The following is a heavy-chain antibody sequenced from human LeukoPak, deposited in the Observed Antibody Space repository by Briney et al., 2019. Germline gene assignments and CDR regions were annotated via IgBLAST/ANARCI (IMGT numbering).Heavy chain of an antibody. CDR3: AKDSCGGDCYSLDC. V-gene: IGHV3-48*01. CDR1: GFTFSSYS. CDR2: ISSSSSTI. Sequence: GGSLRFSCAASGFTFSSYSMNWVRQAPGKGLEWVSYISSSSSTIYYADSVKGRFTISRDNSKNTLYLQMNSLRAEDTAVYYCAKDSCGGDCYSLDCWGQGTLVTVSS. J-gene: IGHJ4*02. D-gene: IGHD2-21*01.